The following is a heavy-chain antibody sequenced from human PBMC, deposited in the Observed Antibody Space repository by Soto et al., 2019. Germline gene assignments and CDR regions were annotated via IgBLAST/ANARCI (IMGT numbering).Heavy chain of an antibody. V-gene: IGHV1-18*01. CDR2: ISAHNGNT. J-gene: IGHJ4*02. D-gene: IGHD1-1*01. Sequence: QVHLVQSGAEVKKPGASVKVSCKGSGYAFTTYGITWVRQAPGQGLEWMGWISAHNGNTNYAQKLQGRVTVTRDTSTSTAYMELRSLRSDDTAVYYCARGRYGDHWGQGALVTVSS. CDR1: GYAFTTYG. CDR3: ARGRYGDH.